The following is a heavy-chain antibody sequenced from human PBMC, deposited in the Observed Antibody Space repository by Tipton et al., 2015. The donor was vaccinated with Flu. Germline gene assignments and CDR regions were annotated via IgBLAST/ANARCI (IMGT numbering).Heavy chain of an antibody. Sequence: SLRLSCAASGFAFSSYAMTWVRQAPGKGLEWVSIISDSGSATFYADSVKGRFTISRDNSKNTLYLQMNSLRAEDTAMYYGAREFGATSRPKYFDYWGQGTLVTVSS. D-gene: IGHD3-16*01. CDR2: ISDSGSAT. J-gene: IGHJ4*02. V-gene: IGHV3-23*01. CDR1: GFAFSSYA. CDR3: AREFGATSRPKYFDY.